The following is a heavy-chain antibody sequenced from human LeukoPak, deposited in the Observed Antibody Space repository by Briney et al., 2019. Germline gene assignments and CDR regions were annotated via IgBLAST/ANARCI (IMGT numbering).Heavy chain of an antibody. J-gene: IGHJ5*02. CDR3: ARGRSQITTVTKFCWFDP. D-gene: IGHD4-17*01. CDR1: GGSFSGYY. CDR2: INHSGST. Sequence: SETLSLTCAVYGGSFSGYYWSWIRQPPGKGLEWIGEINHSGSTNYNPSLKSRVTISVDTSKNQFSLKLSSVTAADTAVYYCARGRSQITTVTKFCWFDPWGQGTLVTVSS. V-gene: IGHV4-34*01.